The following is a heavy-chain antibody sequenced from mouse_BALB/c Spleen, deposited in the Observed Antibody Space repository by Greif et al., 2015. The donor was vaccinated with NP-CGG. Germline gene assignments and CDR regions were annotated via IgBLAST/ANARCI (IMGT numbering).Heavy chain of an antibody. J-gene: IGHJ3*01. D-gene: IGHD1-1*02. CDR1: GYTFTSYW. CDR3: ARGGWPFAY. Sequence: QVQLKESGAELAKPGASVKMSCKASGYTFTSYWMHWVKQRPGQGLEWIGYINPSTGYTEYNQKFKDKATLTADKSSSTAYMQPSSLTSEDSAVYYCARGGWPFAYWGRGTLVTVSA. CDR2: INPSTGYT. V-gene: IGHV1-7*01.